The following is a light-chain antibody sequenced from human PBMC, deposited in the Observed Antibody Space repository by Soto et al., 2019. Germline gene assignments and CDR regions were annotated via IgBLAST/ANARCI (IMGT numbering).Light chain of an antibody. CDR3: SAYGGSNTLV. Sequence: QSALTQPPSASGSPGQSVTISCTGTSSDVGGYKYVSWYQQHPGRAPKLMIYEVSKRPSGVTDRFSGSKSGNTASLTVSGLQAEDEAHYYCSAYGGSNTLVFGGGTKVTVL. CDR1: SSDVGGYKY. V-gene: IGLV2-8*01. J-gene: IGLJ3*02. CDR2: EVS.